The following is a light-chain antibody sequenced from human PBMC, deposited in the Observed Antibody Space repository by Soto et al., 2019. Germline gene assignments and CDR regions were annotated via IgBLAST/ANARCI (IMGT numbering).Light chain of an antibody. CDR1: LSVSTN. CDR3: QQRSNWPPIP. Sequence: VMTQSPGTLSVSPGERATLSCRASLSVSTNLAWYQQKPGQAPRLLIYGASTRATGISARFSGSGSGTDFTLTISSLEPEDFAVYYCQQRSNWPPIPFGQGTRLEIK. CDR2: GAS. J-gene: IGKJ5*01. V-gene: IGKV3-11*01.